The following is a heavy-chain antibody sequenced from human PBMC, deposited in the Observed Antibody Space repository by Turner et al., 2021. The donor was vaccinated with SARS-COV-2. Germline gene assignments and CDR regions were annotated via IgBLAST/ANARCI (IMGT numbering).Heavy chain of an antibody. D-gene: IGHD6-19*01. V-gene: IGHV4-34*01. J-gene: IGHJ4*02. CDR3: ARRGPHTGWSFDY. CDR2: TGPSGST. Sequence: QVQLQQWGAGLFQPSETLSLTCAVYGGSPSDDSWTWVRQPPGKGLEWIGETGPSGSTNYSPSLKSRLTISVDRSNIQLFLQLSSLTAADTAVYYCARRGPHTGWSFDYWGQGTLVTVSS. CDR1: GGSPSDDS.